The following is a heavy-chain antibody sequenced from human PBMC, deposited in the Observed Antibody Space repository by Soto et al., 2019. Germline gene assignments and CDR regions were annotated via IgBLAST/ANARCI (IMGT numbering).Heavy chain of an antibody. CDR1: GGSISSSSYY. J-gene: IGHJ5*02. CDR3: ARHTLESNWFDP. CDR2: IYYSGST. V-gene: IGHV4-39*01. D-gene: IGHD1-1*01. Sequence: PSETLSLTCTVSGGSISSSSYYWGWIRQPPGKGLEWIGSIYYSGSTYYNPSLKSRVTISVDTSKNQFSLKLSSVTAADTAVYYCARHTLESNWFDPWCQGTLVTVSS.